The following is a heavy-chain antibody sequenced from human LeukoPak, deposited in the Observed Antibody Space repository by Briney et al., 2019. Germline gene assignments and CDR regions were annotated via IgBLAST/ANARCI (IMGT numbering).Heavy chain of an antibody. Sequence: GGSLRLSCAASGFTFSSYAMSWVRQAPGKGLEWVSAISGSGGSTYYADSVKGRFTISRDNSKNTLYLQMNSLRAEDTAVYYCAKRVVVVPAAMPSDYGMDVWGQGTTVTVSS. V-gene: IGHV3-23*01. CDR2: ISGSGGST. CDR1: GFTFSSYA. J-gene: IGHJ6*02. D-gene: IGHD2-2*01. CDR3: AKRVVVVPAAMPSDYGMDV.